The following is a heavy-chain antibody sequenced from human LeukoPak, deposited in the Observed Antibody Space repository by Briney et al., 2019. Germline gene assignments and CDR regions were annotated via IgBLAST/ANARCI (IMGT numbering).Heavy chain of an antibody. J-gene: IGHJ4*02. CDR2: LNSDGSST. V-gene: IGHV3-74*01. CDR3: ASYRDRGY. D-gene: IGHD4-17*01. CDR1: GFTFSSYW. Sequence: GGSLRLSCAASGFTFSSYWMHWVRQAPGKGLVWVSRLNSDGSSTDYADSVKGRFTISRDNAKNTLYLQMNSLRAEDTAVYYCASYRDRGYWGQRTLVTVSS.